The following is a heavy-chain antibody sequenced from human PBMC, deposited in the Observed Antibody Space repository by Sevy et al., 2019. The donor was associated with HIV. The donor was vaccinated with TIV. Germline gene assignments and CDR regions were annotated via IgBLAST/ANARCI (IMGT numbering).Heavy chain of an antibody. J-gene: IGHJ3*02. CDR1: GFIFSNYA. D-gene: IGHD2-15*01. Sequence: GGSLRLSCTASGFIFSNYAMSWVRQAPGKGLEWVSGISGSGGRTYSAGSVKGRFTISRDNSKNTLYLQMNYLRADDTAVYYCAKGDIVVVVAATGAASDIWGQGTMVTVSS. CDR2: ISGSGGRT. V-gene: IGHV3-23*01. CDR3: AKGDIVVVVAATGAASDI.